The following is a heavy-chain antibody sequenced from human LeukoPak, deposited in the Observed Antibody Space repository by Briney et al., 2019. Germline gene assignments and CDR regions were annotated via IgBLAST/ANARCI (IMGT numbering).Heavy chain of an antibody. D-gene: IGHD2-2*01. CDR2: IIPIFGTA. CDR3: ARDVGEYCSSTNCYASHY. V-gene: IGHV1-69*06. J-gene: IGHJ4*02. Sequence: ASVKVSCKASGGTFSNYAISWVRQAPGQGLEWMGGIIPIFGTANYAQKFRGRVTITADKSTRTAYMELSSLRSEDTAVYYCARDVGEYCSSTNCYASHYWGQGTLVTVSS. CDR1: GGTFSNYA.